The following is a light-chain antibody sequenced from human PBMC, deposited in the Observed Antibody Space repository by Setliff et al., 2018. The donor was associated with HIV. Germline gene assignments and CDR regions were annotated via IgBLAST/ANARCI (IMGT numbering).Light chain of an antibody. Sequence: QSVLTQPASVSGSPGQSITISCSGTSNDVGGYRYVSWYQQHPGKAPKLMIYDVSNRPSGVSNRFSGSKYGNTASLTISGLQAEDEADYYCSSYTTIYTFVFGTGTKVTVL. CDR2: DVS. J-gene: IGLJ1*01. CDR1: SNDVGGYRY. V-gene: IGLV2-14*03. CDR3: SSYTTIYTFV.